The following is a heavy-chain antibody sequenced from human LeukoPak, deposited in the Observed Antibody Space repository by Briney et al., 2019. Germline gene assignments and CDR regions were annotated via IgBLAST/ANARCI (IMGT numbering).Heavy chain of an antibody. CDR3: ARVSISLFGVVTAHFDS. J-gene: IGHJ4*02. Sequence: PSETLSLTCGVSGGSFSGSYLGWVRQPPGKGLEWIWEIIVSGTTNYNSSLTSRVNISLDTSKNQFSLNLRSVTTADTAVYYCARVSISLFGVVTAHFDSWGQGTLVAVSS. CDR1: GGSFSGSY. V-gene: IGHV4-34*12. D-gene: IGHD3-3*01. CDR2: IIVSGTT.